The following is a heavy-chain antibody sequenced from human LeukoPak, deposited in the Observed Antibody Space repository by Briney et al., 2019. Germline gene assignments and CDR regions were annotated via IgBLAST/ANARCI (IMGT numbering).Heavy chain of an antibody. V-gene: IGHV3-30*18. CDR2: ISYDGRNK. Sequence: GRSLRLSCAASGFTFSSYGMHWVRQAPGKGLEWVAAISYDGRNKGYVDSVKGRFTISRDNSKNTLYLQMNSLRAEDTAVYYCAKDRGYSHGFEYWGQGTLVTVSS. CDR1: GFTFSSYG. CDR3: AKDRGYSHGFEY. D-gene: IGHD5-12*01. J-gene: IGHJ4*02.